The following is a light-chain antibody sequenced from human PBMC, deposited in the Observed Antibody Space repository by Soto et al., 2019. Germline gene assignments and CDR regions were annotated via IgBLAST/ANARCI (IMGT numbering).Light chain of an antibody. CDR2: DVS. CDR3: NSYTTGTTWV. Sequence: QSALTQPASVSGSPGQSITIYCTGTTSDVGRYNYVSWHQQHPGKAPKLLIFDVSNRPSGVSDRFSGSKSGNTASLTISGLQAEDEADYYCNSYTTGTTWVFGGGTKLTVL. J-gene: IGLJ3*02. CDR1: TSDVGRYNY. V-gene: IGLV2-14*01.